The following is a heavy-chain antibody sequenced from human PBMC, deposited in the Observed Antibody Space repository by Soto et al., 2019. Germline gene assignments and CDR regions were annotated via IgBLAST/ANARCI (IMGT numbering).Heavy chain of an antibody. D-gene: IGHD3-22*01. J-gene: IGHJ2*01. Sequence: VQLVESGGGVVRPGGSLRLSCAASGFNFDDYGMSWVRQAPGKGLEWVSGINWNGGSTGYADSVKGRFTISRDNAKNSLYLQMNSLRAEDTALYYCARAPYYYDSSGYYYYWYFDLWGRGTLVTVSS. CDR3: ARAPYYYDSSGYYYYWYFDL. V-gene: IGHV3-20*04. CDR2: INWNGGST. CDR1: GFNFDDYG.